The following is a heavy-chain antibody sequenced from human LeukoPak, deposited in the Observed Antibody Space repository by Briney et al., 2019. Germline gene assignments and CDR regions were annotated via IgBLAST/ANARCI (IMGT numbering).Heavy chain of an antibody. V-gene: IGHV3-23*01. J-gene: IGHJ4*02. CDR3: AKTALALGYCSGGSCYILDY. Sequence: PGGSLRLSCAASGFTFSSYAMSWVRQAPGKGLEWVSAISGGGGGTYYADSVKGRFTISRDNSKNTLYLQMNSLRAEDTAVYYCAKTALALGYCSGGSCYILDYWGQGTLVTVSS. CDR1: GFTFSSYA. D-gene: IGHD2-15*01. CDR2: ISGGGGGT.